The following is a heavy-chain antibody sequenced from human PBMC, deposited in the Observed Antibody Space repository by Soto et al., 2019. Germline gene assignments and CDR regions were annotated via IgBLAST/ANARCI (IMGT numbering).Heavy chain of an antibody. CDR1: GGSISSGDYY. V-gene: IGHV4-30-4*01. J-gene: IGHJ5*02. Sequence: QVQLQESGPGLVKPSQTLSLTCTVSGGSISSGDYYWSWIRQPPGKVLEWIGYIYYSGSTYYNPSHKSRVTISVDTSQNQFSLKLGSVTAADTAVYYCARERPDGARLDPWGQGPLVTVSS. CDR3: ARERPDGARLDP. D-gene: IGHD6-6*01. CDR2: IYYSGST.